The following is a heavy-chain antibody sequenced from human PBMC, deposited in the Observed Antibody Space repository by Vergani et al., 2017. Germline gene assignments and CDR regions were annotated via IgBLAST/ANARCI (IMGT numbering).Heavy chain of an antibody. V-gene: IGHV3-30-3*01. Sequence: QVQLVESGGGVVQPGTSLRLSCVVSGFALNRHAMYWVRQAPGKELEWVVGISFYGTNEYYPDLVKGRFTISRDIAKNTLYLQVRSLRLEDTGVYHCVRDRGLCAGGRCYTEAWDYWGQGTPVTVSS. CDR2: ISFYGTNE. J-gene: IGHJ4*02. CDR3: VRDRGLCAGGRCYTEAWDY. CDR1: GFALNRHA. D-gene: IGHD2-2*02.